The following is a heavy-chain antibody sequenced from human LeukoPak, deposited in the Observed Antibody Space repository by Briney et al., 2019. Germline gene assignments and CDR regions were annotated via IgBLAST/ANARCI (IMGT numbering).Heavy chain of an antibody. CDR3: AKRASGYYFDS. J-gene: IGHJ4*02. Sequence: GGSLRLSCAASGFTFSAYGMSWVRQAPGKGLEWVSTISTTGDTTYYTDSVKGRFTISRDNSKNTVYLQMSSLRAEDTAVFYCAKRASGYYFDSWGQGTLVTVSS. V-gene: IGHV3-23*01. D-gene: IGHD5-12*01. CDR2: ISTTGDTT. CDR1: GFTFSAYG.